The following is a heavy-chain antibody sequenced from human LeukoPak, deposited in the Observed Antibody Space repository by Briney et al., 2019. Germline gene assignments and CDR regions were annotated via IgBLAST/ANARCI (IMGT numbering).Heavy chain of an antibody. Sequence: ASETLSLTCTVSGGSISSSSYYWGWIRQPPGKELEWIGSIYYSGSTYYNPSLKSRVTISVDTSKNQFSLKLSSVTAADTAVYYCARHVSAGYYYYYYMDVWGKGTTVTVSS. D-gene: IGHD6-13*01. CDR1: GGSISSSSYY. J-gene: IGHJ6*03. CDR2: IYYSGST. V-gene: IGHV4-39*01. CDR3: ARHVSAGYYYYYYMDV.